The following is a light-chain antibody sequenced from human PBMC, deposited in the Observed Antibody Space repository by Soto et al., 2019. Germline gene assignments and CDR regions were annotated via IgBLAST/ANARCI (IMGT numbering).Light chain of an antibody. Sequence: QSALTQPASVSGSPGQSITISCTGTSSDVGSYNRVSWYQQPPGKAPKLMIYDVSARPSGVSDRFSGSKSGNTASLTISRLHSEDEADYYCSSYSGTTNTPVIFGGGTKLTVL. CDR2: DVS. V-gene: IGLV2-14*01. CDR1: SSDVGSYNR. J-gene: IGLJ2*01. CDR3: SSYSGTTNTPVI.